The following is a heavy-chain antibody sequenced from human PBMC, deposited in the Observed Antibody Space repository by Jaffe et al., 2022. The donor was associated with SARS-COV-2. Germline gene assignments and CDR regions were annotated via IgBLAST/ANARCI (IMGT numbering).Heavy chain of an antibody. CDR1: GGSIIGTYYY. Sequence: QLQLQESGPGLVKPSETVSLTCSVSGGSIIGTYYYWGWIRQPPGKGLEWIATIHYTGSTYYNPSLNSRVTISVDTSKNQFSLNVSSVTAADTAVYYCAGSQASRPGYSNWFDPWGQGSLVTVSS. V-gene: IGHV4-39*01. CDR2: IHYTGST. D-gene: IGHD6-6*01. CDR3: AGSQASRPGYSNWFDP. J-gene: IGHJ5*02.